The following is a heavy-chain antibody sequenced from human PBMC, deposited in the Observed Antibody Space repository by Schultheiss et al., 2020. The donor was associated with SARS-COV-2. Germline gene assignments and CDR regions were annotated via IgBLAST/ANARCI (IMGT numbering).Heavy chain of an antibody. D-gene: IGHD2-2*03. V-gene: IGHV3-74*01. Sequence: GGSLRLSCAASGFTFSSYGMHWVRQAPGKGLVWVSRINSDGSSTSYADSVKGRFTISRDNAKNTLYLQMNSLRAEDTAVYYCARMAPGYCSSTSCYNWYFDLWGRGTLVTVSS. J-gene: IGHJ2*01. CDR1: GFTFSSYG. CDR3: ARMAPGYCSSTSCYNWYFDL. CDR2: INSDGSST.